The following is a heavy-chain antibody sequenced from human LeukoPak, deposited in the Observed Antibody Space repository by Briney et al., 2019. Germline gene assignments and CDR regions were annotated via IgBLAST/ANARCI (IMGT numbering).Heavy chain of an antibody. D-gene: IGHD3-22*01. J-gene: IGHJ1*01. CDR1: GFTFSSYA. CDR2: ISGSGGST. V-gene: IGHV3-23*01. Sequence: GGSLRLSCAASGFTFSSYAMSWVRQAPGKGLEWVSAISGSGGSTYYADSVKGRFTISRDNPRNTLYMQMNSLRDEDTAVYYCAIMHGYYDGTGYWVQWGQGTLVTVSS. CDR3: AIMHGYYDGTGYWVQ.